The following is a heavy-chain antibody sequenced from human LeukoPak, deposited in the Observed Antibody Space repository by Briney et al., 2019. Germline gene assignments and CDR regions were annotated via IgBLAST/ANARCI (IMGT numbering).Heavy chain of an antibody. CDR3: ARRRGTYYDILTGYRGGYFDY. V-gene: IGHV4-39*01. CDR2: IYYSGST. J-gene: IGHJ4*02. CDR1: GGSISSSSYY. Sequence: PSETLSLTCTVSGGSISSSSYYWGWIRQPPGKGLEWIGSIYYSGSTYYNPSLKSRVTISVDTSKNQFSLKLSSVTAADTAVYYCARRRGTYYDILTGYRGGYFDYWGLGTLVTVSS. D-gene: IGHD3-9*01.